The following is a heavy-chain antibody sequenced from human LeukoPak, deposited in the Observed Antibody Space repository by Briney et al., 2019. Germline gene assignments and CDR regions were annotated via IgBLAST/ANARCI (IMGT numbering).Heavy chain of an antibody. Sequence: ASVKVSCKVSGYNLTELSMHWVRQAPGQGLEWMGWISAYNGNTNYAQKLQGRVTMTTDTSTSTAYMELRSLRSDDTAVYYCARLCSSTSCPLDYWGQGTLVTVSS. D-gene: IGHD2-2*01. V-gene: IGHV1-18*01. CDR2: ISAYNGNT. J-gene: IGHJ4*02. CDR1: GYNLTELS. CDR3: ARLCSSTSCPLDY.